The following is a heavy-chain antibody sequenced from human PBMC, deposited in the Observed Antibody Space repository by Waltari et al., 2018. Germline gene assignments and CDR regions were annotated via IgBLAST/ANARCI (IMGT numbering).Heavy chain of an antibody. J-gene: IGHJ4*02. CDR2: MNPNSANS. Sequence: QVQLLQSGAEVKKPGASVKVSCKASGYSFTNYAISWVRQAAGQGLEWMGWMNPNSANSDFARHFQGRVTLTRNTSISTAYMEVSSLRSEETAVYYCARGSSRYISRVPLDYWGQGTLVIVSS. CDR3: ARGSSRYISRVPLDY. D-gene: IGHD1-20*01. CDR1: GYSFTNYA. V-gene: IGHV1-8*03.